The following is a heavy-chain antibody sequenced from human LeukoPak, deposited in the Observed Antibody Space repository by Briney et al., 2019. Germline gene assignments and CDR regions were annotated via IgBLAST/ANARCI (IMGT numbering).Heavy chain of an antibody. J-gene: IGHJ4*02. V-gene: IGHV4-4*07. Sequence: PSETLSLTCSVSGGSISLWQWNWTRQVAGKGLEWFGRLHTSGGPKYNPSLKSRVTMSLDTSKNQFFLKVSSVTAADTAVYFCATGGGPFDYWGQGILVTVSS. CDR2: LHTSGGP. CDR1: GGSISLWQ. D-gene: IGHD3-16*01. CDR3: ATGGGPFDY.